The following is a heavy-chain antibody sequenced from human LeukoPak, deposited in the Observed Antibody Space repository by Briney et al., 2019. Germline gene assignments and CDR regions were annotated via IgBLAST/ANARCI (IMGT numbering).Heavy chain of an antibody. J-gene: IGHJ6*03. CDR2: IYRNGGT. Sequence: SETLSLTCTVSGYSISSDCYWGWVRQPPGKGLEWIGSIYRNGGTFYNPSLKSRVTISVDTSKSQFSLKLSSVTAADTALYYCARYPPSYYYYMDVWGKGTTVTVSS. CDR1: GYSISSDCY. V-gene: IGHV4-38-2*02. CDR3: ARYPPSYYYYMDV.